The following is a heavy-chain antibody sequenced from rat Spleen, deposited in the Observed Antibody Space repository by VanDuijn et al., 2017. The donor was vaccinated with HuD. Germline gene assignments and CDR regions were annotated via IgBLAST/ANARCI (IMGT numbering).Heavy chain of an antibody. CDR1: GFSLISYH. Sequence: QVQLKESGPGLVQPSQTLSLTCTVSGFSLISYHMHWVRQSPGKGLEWMGVIWSGGSTAHNSLLESRLSVTRDISKSQVFLKMNSLQPEDTGTYYCAGSGYSRHRYWFAYWGQGTLVTVSS. J-gene: IGHJ3*01. V-gene: IGHV2-32*01. CDR2: IWSGGST. D-gene: IGHD1-2*01. CDR3: AGSGYSRHRYWFAY.